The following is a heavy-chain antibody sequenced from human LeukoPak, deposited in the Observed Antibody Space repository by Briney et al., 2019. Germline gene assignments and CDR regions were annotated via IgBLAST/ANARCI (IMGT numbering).Heavy chain of an antibody. CDR1: GFTFGIYW. CDR3: ARFGLRYYYAMDV. CDR2: IKQDGNEK. D-gene: IGHD3-16*01. J-gene: IGHJ6*02. V-gene: IGHV3-7*04. Sequence: GGSLRLSCAASGFTFGIYWMSWVRQAPGKGLEWVANIKQDGNEKYYVDSVRGRFTISRDNAKNSLYLQMNSLRAEDTAIYYCARFGLRYYYAMDVWGQGTTVTVSS.